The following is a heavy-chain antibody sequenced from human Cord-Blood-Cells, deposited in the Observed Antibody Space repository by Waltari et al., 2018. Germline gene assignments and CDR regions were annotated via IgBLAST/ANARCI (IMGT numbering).Heavy chain of an antibody. V-gene: IGHV3-7*01. J-gene: IGHJ4*02. CDR2: IKQDGSEK. CDR3: ARDGGDGYSSSWYYFDY. Sequence: EVQLVESGGGLVQPGGSLRLSCAASGFTFSSYWMSWVRQAPGKGLEWVANIKQDGSEKYYVDSVKGRSTSSRDNAKNALYLQMNSLRAEDTAVYYCARDGGDGYSSSWYYFDYWGQGTLVTVSS. CDR1: GFTFSSYW. D-gene: IGHD6-13*01.